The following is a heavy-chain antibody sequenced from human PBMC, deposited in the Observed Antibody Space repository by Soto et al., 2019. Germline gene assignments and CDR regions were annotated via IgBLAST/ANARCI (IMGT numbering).Heavy chain of an antibody. D-gene: IGHD6-19*01. J-gene: IGHJ4*01. Sequence: LSLTCTVSGYSTSSGSYWAWIRQPPGKGPEWIASIYHGGTTFYNPSLKSRITISVDTSNNQFSLKLTSVTAADTAVYYCARVHVMVVAGSTFDYWGHGTLVTVSS. CDR3: ARVHVMVVAGSTFDY. V-gene: IGHV4-38-2*02. CDR1: GYSTSSGSY. CDR2: IYHGGTT.